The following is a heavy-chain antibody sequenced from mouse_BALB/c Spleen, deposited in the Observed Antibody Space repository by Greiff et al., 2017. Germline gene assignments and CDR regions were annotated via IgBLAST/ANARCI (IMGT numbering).Heavy chain of an antibody. V-gene: IGHV1S137*01. CDR1: GYTFTDYA. J-gene: IGHJ2*01. D-gene: IGHD1-1*01. CDR3: AREWNYGSLFDY. Sequence: VKLQQSGAELVRPGVSVKISCKGSGYTFTDYAMHWVKQSHAKSLEWIGVISTYYGDASYNQKFKGKATMTVDKSSSTAYMELARLTSEDSAIYYCAREWNYGSLFDYWGQGTTLTVSS. CDR2: ISTYYGDA.